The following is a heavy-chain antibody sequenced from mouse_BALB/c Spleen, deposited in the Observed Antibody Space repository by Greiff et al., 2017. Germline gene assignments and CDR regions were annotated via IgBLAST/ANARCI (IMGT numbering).Heavy chain of an antibody. CDR1: GYSITSDYA. CDR3: ARGVRLFAY. J-gene: IGHJ3*01. V-gene: IGHV3-2*02. Sequence: DVHLVESGPGLVKPSQSLSLTCTVTGYSITSDYAWNWIRQFPGNKLEWMGYISYSGSTSYNPSLKSRISITRDTSKNQFFLQLNSVTTEDTATYYCARGVRLFAYWGQGTLVTVSA. D-gene: IGHD2-14*01. CDR2: ISYSGST.